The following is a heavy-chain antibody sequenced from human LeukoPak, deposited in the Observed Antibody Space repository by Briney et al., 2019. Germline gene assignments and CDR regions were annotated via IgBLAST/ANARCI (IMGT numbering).Heavy chain of an antibody. V-gene: IGHV3-21*01. CDR1: GFTFSSYS. CDR3: AREPRAVTGTGGDY. J-gene: IGHJ4*02. CDR2: ISSSSSYI. D-gene: IGHD6-19*01. Sequence: GGSLRLSCAASGFTFSSYSMNWVRQAPGKGLEWVSSISSSSSYIYYADSVKGRFTISRDNAKNSLFLQMNSLRDEDTAIYYCAREPRAVTGTGGDYWGQGTLVTVSS.